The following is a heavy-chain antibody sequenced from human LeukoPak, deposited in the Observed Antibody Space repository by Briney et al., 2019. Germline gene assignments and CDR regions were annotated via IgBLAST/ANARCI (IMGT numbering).Heavy chain of an antibody. D-gene: IGHD4/OR15-4a*01. V-gene: IGHV4-39*01. Sequence: PSETLSLTCTVSGGSLSSSSYYWGWIRQPPGKGLEWIGGIYYSGSTYYNPSLKSRVTISVDTSKNQFSLNLSSVTAADTAVYYCALDTIGARPNFDYWGQGTLVTVSS. CDR1: GGSLSSSSYY. CDR3: ALDTIGARPNFDY. J-gene: IGHJ4*02. CDR2: IYYSGST.